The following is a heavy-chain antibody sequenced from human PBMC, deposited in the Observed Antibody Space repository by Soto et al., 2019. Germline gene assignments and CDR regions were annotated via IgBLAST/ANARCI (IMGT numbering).Heavy chain of an antibody. CDR1: GFTFSSYA. J-gene: IGHJ6*02. D-gene: IGHD4-17*01. V-gene: IGHV3-23*01. CDR2: FSGSSGGT. CDR3: ARDLSPYGDYESYSYGMDL. Sequence: EVQLLESGGGLVQPGGSLRLSCAASGFTFSSYAMSWVRQAPGKGLEWVSGFSGSSGGTYYADSVKGRFTISRDNSKSTLYLEMNSLRAEDTAVYYCARDLSPYGDYESYSYGMDLWGQGTTVTVSS.